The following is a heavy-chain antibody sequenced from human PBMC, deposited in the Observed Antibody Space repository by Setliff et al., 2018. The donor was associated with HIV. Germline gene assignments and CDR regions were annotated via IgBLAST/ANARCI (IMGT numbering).Heavy chain of an antibody. CDR3: ARGRRSTSSYYYYYYMDV. CDR1: GGSISSYY. D-gene: IGHD2-2*01. V-gene: IGHV4-59*01. CDR2: IYYSGGT. J-gene: IGHJ6*03. Sequence: SETLSLTCTVSGGSISSYYWSWIRQPPGKGLEWIGYIYYSGGTNYNPSLKSRVTISVDTSKNQFSLKLSSVTAADTAVYYCARGRRSTSSYYYYYYMDVWGKGTTVTVSS.